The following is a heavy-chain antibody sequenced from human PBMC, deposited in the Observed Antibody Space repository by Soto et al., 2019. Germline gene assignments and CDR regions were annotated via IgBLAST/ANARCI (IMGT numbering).Heavy chain of an antibody. CDR2: IYYSGST. CDR3: ARAPHPIRPYYYDSSGKGYYFDY. D-gene: IGHD3-22*01. CDR1: GGSISSGGYY. J-gene: IGHJ4*02. Sequence: QVQLQESGPGLVKPSQTLSLTCTVSGGSISSGGYYWSWIRQHPGKGLEWIGYIYYSGSTYYNPSLKSRVTISVDTSKNQFSLKLSSVTAADTAVYYCARAPHPIRPYYYDSSGKGYYFDYWGQGTLVTVSS. V-gene: IGHV4-31*03.